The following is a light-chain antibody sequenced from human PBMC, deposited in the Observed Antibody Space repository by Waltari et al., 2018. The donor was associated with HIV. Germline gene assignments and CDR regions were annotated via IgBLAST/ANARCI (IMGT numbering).Light chain of an antibody. J-gene: IGLJ3*02. CDR3: QSYDSSSQV. V-gene: IGLV6-57*01. Sequence: NFMLTQPHSVSESPGKTVTISCTRSSGSIASTSVQWYQQRPGSSPTTVIYADNQRPSGVPGRFSGSIDSSSNSASLTISGLKTEDEADYYCQSYDSSSQVFGGGTKLTVL. CDR2: ADN. CDR1: SGSIASTS.